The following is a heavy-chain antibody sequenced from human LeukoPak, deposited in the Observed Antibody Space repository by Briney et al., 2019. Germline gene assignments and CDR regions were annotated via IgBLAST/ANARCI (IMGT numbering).Heavy chain of an antibody. V-gene: IGHV3-23*01. CDR1: GFTFSSYA. D-gene: IGHD3-10*01. Sequence: GGSLRLSCAASGFTFSSYAMSWVHQAPGKGLEWVSAISGSGGSTYYADSVKGRFTISRDNSKNTLYLQMNSLRAEDTAVYYYAKDDGSGSYYSYFDYWGQGTLVTVSS. CDR3: AKDDGSGSYYSYFDY. CDR2: ISGSGGST. J-gene: IGHJ4*02.